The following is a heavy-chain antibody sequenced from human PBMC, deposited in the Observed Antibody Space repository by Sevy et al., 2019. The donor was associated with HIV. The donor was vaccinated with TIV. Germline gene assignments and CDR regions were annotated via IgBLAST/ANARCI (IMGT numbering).Heavy chain of an antibody. CDR2: ISATGGST. CDR3: AKTLQKLPFHPHYFDY. J-gene: IGHJ4*02. Sequence: GGSLRLSCAASGFTLTSYTMNWVRQAPGKGLEWVASISATGGSTYYADSVKGRLTISRDASKGTLYLQMNSLTAEDTAIFYCAKTLQKLPFHPHYFDYWGQGTLVTVSS. CDR1: GFTLTSYT. V-gene: IGHV3-23*01. D-gene: IGHD2-21*02.